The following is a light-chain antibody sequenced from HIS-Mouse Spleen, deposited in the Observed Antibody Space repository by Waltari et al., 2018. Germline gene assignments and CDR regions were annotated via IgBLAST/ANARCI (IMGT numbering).Light chain of an antibody. V-gene: IGLV3-1*01. J-gene: IGLJ2*01. CDR2: QDS. Sequence: SYELTQPPSVSVSPGQTARITCSGDALPKKYACWYQQKPGQSPVLVIYQDSKRPSGIPERFSGSNSGNTATLTISGTQAMDEADYYCQAWDSSYSVFGGGTKLTVL. CDR1: ALPKKY. CDR3: QAWDSSYSV.